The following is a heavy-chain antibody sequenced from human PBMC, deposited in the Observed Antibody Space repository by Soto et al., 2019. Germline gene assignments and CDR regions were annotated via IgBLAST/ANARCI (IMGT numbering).Heavy chain of an antibody. V-gene: IGHV1-69*02. Sequence: QVQLVQSGAEVKKPGSSVKVSCKASGGTFSSYTISWVRQAPGQGLEWMGRIIPILGIANYAQKFQGRVPITXVRSTXXAYMELSSLRSEDTAVYYCAGAGPDCYGSGSHPHGWGQGTLVTVSS. CDR1: GGTFSSYT. CDR3: AGAGPDCYGSGSHPHG. D-gene: IGHD3-10*01. CDR2: IIPILGIA. J-gene: IGHJ4*02.